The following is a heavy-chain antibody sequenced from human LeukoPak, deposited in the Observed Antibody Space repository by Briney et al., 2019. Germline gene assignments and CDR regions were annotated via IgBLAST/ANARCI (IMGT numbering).Heavy chain of an antibody. V-gene: IGHV4-39*07. Sequence: SETLSLTCTVSGGSISSSSYYWGWIRQPPGKGLEWIGSIYYSGSTYYNPSLKSRVTISVDTSKNQFSLKLSSVTAADTAVYYCARARGYTSPYFDYWGQGTLVTVSS. D-gene: IGHD5-18*01. CDR2: IYYSGST. CDR3: ARARGYTSPYFDY. J-gene: IGHJ4*02. CDR1: GGSISSSSYY.